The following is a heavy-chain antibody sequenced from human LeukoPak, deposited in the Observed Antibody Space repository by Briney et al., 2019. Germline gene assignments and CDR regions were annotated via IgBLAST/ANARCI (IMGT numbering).Heavy chain of an antibody. J-gene: IGHJ4*02. Sequence: PGGSLRLSCVVSGFTFSRYWMSWVRQAPGKGLEWVANIKQDGSEKYYVDSVEGRFTISRDNAKNSLYLQMNNLRAEDTAVYYCAREVVGPTSPYYFDYWGQGTLVTVSS. CDR1: GFTFSRYW. CDR3: AREVVGPTSPYYFDY. D-gene: IGHD1-26*01. CDR2: IKQDGSEK. V-gene: IGHV3-7*01.